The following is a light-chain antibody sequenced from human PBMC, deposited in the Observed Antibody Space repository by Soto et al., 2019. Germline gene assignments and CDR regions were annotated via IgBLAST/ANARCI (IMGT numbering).Light chain of an antibody. CDR1: QSISSW. J-gene: IGKJ1*01. V-gene: IGKV1-5*03. CDR3: QQYNSYPWT. CDR2: EAS. Sequence: DIQMTQSPSTLSASVGDRVTITCRASQSISSWLAWYQQKPGKAPKLLIYEASTLKSGVPSRFSGSGSGTEFTLTISSLQPEDFATYYCQQYNSYPWTFGQGTKVDIK.